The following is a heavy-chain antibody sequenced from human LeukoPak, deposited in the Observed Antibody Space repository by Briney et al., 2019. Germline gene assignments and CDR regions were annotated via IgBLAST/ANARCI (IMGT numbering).Heavy chain of an antibody. V-gene: IGHV3-23*01. CDR1: GFTFSDYY. CDR3: AKSSGTTPNTGFDY. Sequence: GGSLRLSCAASGFTFSDYYMSWIRQAPGKGLEWVSAISGSGGSTYYADSVKGRFTISRDNSKNTLYLQMNSLRAEDTAVYYCAKSSGTTPNTGFDYWGQGTLVTVSS. D-gene: IGHD4-17*01. CDR2: ISGSGGST. J-gene: IGHJ4*02.